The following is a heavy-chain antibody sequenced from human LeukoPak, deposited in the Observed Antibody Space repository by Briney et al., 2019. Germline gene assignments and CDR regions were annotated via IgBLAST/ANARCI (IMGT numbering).Heavy chain of an antibody. V-gene: IGHV3-23*01. CDR3: AKVEGDIVVVPAAVDY. J-gene: IGHJ4*02. CDR2: ISGSGGST. Sequence: GGSLRLSCAASGFTFSSYAMSWVRQAPGKGLEWVSAISGSGGSTYYADSVKGRFTISRDNSKNTLYLQMNSLRAEDTAVYYCAKVEGDIVVVPAAVDYWGQGTLVTVSS. D-gene: IGHD2-2*01. CDR1: GFTFSSYA.